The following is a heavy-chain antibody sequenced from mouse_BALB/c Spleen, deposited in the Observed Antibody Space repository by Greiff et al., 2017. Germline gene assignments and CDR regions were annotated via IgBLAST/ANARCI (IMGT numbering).Heavy chain of an antibody. V-gene: IGHV3-8*02. CDR3: ARSLDGYYEAWFAY. D-gene: IGHD2-3*01. CDR1: GDSITSCY. J-gene: IGHJ3*01. CDR2: ISYSGST. Sequence: EVKLQESGPSLVKPSQTLSLTCSVTGDSITSCYWNWIRKFPGNKLEYMGYISYSGSTYYNPSLKSRISITRDTSKNQYYLQLNSVTTEDTATYYCARSLDGYYEAWFAYWGQGTLVTVSA.